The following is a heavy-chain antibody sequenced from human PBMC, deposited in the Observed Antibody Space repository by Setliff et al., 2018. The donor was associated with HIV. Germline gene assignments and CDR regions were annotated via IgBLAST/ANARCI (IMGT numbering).Heavy chain of an antibody. CDR1: GYTFTGYY. CDR2: VNPNNGGT. V-gene: IGHV1-2*06. D-gene: IGHD6-13*01. Sequence: GASVKVSCKASGYTFTGYYIHWVRQAPGQGLEWMGRVNPNNGGTNYAQKFRDRVTMTTDTSISTAHMELTRLRSDDTAVYFCARRRTGTSSWYDTDFDPWGQGTLVTVSS. CDR3: ARRRTGTSSWYDTDFDP. J-gene: IGHJ5*02.